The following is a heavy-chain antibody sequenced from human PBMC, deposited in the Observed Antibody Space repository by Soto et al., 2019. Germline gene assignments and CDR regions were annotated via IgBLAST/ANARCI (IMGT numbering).Heavy chain of an antibody. D-gene: IGHD2-8*01. CDR3: ARDPKIQSVTIGYVGY. V-gene: IGHV3-33*01. CDR2: IWDDGSDK. J-gene: IGHJ4*02. CDR1: GFTFRSYG. Sequence: PGGSLRLSCTASGFTFRSYGMHWVRQAPGKGLEWVAVIWDDGSDKKYADSVKGRFTVSRDNSKNTLFLQMSSLRAEDTAVYYCARDPKIQSVTIGYVGYWGQGTLVTVSS.